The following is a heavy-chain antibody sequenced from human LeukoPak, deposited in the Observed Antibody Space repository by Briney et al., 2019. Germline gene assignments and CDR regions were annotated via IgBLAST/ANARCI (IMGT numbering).Heavy chain of an antibody. J-gene: IGHJ5*02. V-gene: IGHV1-8*01. CDR2: MNPNSGNT. Sequence: ASVKVSCKASGYTFTSYDINWVQQATGQGLEWMGWMNPNSGNTGYAQKFQGRVTMTRNTSISTAYMELSSLRSEDTAVYYCARGRTGTMVRGVIILRWFDPWGQGTLVTVSS. D-gene: IGHD3-10*01. CDR1: GYTFTSYD. CDR3: ARGRTGTMVRGVIILRWFDP.